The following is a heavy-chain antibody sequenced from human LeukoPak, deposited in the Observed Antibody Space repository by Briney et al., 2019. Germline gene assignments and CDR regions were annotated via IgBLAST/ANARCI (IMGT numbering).Heavy chain of an antibody. Sequence: PGGSLRLSCVASGFTVSSNYMSWVRQAPGKGLEWVSVIYSGGSTYYADSVKDRFTISRDNSKNTLYLQMNSLRAEDTAVYYCARERSSGWFHGDAFDIWDQGTMVTVSS. CDR1: GFTVSSNY. D-gene: IGHD6-19*01. CDR2: IYSGGST. CDR3: ARERSSGWFHGDAFDI. J-gene: IGHJ3*02. V-gene: IGHV3-66*01.